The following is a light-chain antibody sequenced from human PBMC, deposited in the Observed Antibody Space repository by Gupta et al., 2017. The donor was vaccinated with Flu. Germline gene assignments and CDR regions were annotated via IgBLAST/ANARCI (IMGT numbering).Light chain of an antibody. J-gene: IGLJ3*02. CDR1: NIGSKK. V-gene: IGLV3-21*02. CDR3: DVGDNTKNSLV. Sequence: GDTVKSSGGISNIGSKKVDWYQLKAGQAPMLVFYDNRQRRSGIPERFSGANYGDTATMTSSGVEAGDEADYCCDVGDNTKNSLVFGGGTKLTVL. CDR2: DNR.